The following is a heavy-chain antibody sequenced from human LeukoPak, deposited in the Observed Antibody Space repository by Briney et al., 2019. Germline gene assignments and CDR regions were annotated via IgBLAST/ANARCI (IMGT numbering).Heavy chain of an antibody. D-gene: IGHD1-26*01. CDR2: TYYRSNWYN. V-gene: IGHV6-1*01. CDR3: ARQTYAGTYYGLDV. Sequence: SQTLSLTCAISGDSVSSNSAAWNWIRQSPSRGLEWLGRTYYRSNWYNEYAVSVKSRISINPDTSKNQFSLQLNSVTPEDTAVYYCARQTYAGTYYGLDVWGQGTTVTVS. J-gene: IGHJ6*02. CDR1: GDSVSSNSAA.